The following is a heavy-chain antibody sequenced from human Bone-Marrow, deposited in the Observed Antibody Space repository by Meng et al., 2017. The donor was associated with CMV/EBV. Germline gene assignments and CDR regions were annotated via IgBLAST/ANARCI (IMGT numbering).Heavy chain of an antibody. Sequence: SETLSLTCTVSGGSVSSGSYYWSWIRQPPGKGLEWIGYIYYSGSTNYNPSLKSRVTISVDTSKNQFSLKLGSVTAADTAVYYCARLKTPVEDWLVMDVWGQGTTVTVSS. V-gene: IGHV4-61*01. CDR3: ARLKTPVEDWLVMDV. J-gene: IGHJ6*02. D-gene: IGHD6-19*01. CDR1: GGSVSSGSYY. CDR2: IYYSGST.